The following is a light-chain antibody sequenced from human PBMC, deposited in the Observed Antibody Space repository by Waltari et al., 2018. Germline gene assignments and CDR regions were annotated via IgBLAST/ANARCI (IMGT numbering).Light chain of an antibody. V-gene: IGLV1-44*01. J-gene: IGLJ1*01. Sequence: QSALTQPPSAPGTPGQRVAISCSGTFPNIGNHPVNWYQQVPRTAPKLLISSNSVRPSGVPDRFSGSKSGTSASLDISGLQSEDEADYFCAAWDDSLTTYVFGTGTKVTVL. CDR2: SNS. CDR1: FPNIGNHP. CDR3: AAWDDSLTTYV.